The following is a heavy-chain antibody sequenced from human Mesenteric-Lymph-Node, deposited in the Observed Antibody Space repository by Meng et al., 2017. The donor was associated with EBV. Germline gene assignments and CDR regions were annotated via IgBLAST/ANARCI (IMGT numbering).Heavy chain of an antibody. Sequence: QVQLGKSGAEVMKPXASXTGSCKASGYSFSSYDINWVRQAAGQGFEWLGWMNPRSANTGYAQKFQGRITMTRDTSMTTAYMELSSLMSEDTAVYYCARTHRYNWHPDYWGQGTRVTVYS. CDR2: MNPRSANT. J-gene: IGHJ4*02. CDR3: ARTHRYNWHPDY. D-gene: IGHD1-20*01. V-gene: IGHV1-8*01. CDR1: GYSFSSYD.